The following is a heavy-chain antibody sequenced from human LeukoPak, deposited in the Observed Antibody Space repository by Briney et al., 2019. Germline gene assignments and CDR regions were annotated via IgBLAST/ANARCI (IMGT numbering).Heavy chain of an antibody. V-gene: IGHV3-74*01. CDR3: ARAPFGQWLLFPFDY. Sequence: GGSLRLSCAASGFTFSSYWMHWVRQAPGKGLVWVSRINTDGRTTTYADSVKGRFTISRDNAKNTLYLQMNTLRAEDTAVYYCARAPFGQWLLFPFDYWGQGTLVTVSS. CDR1: GFTFSSYW. D-gene: IGHD3-3*01. J-gene: IGHJ4*02. CDR2: INTDGRTT.